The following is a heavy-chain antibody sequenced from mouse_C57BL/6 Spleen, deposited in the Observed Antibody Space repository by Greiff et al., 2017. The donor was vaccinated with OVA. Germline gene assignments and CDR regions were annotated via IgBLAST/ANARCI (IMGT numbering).Heavy chain of an antibody. CDR3: ARRTTTVVDAMDY. V-gene: IGHV2-9-1*01. CDR1: GFSLTSYA. D-gene: IGHD1-1*01. J-gene: IGHJ4*01. Sequence: VMLVESGPGLVAPSQSLSITCTVSGFSLTSYAISWVRQPPGKGLEWLGVIWTGGGTNYNSALKSRLSISKDNSKSQVFLKMNSLQTDDTARYYCARRTTTVVDAMDYWGQGTSVTVSS. CDR2: IWTGGGT.